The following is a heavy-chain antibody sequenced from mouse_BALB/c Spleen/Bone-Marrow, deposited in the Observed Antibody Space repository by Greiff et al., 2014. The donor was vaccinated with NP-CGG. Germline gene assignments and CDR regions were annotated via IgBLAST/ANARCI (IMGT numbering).Heavy chain of an antibody. D-gene: IGHD4-1*01. V-gene: IGHV14-3*02. CDR1: GFNIKDTY. Sequence: EVQLQQSGAELVKPGASVKLSCTASGFNIKDTYIHWVKQRPDQGLEWIGRIDPAHPYTKYAQKFQGKTTITADTSSNTAYLQVSTLASEATAVYYCASLTGTFDYWGQGTTLTVSP. CDR3: ASLTGTFDY. J-gene: IGHJ2*01. CDR2: IDPAHPYT.